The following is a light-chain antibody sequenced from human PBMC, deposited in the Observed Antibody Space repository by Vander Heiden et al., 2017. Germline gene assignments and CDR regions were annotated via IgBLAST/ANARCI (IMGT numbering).Light chain of an antibody. CDR2: GNS. J-gene: IGLJ1*01. Sequence: QSVLTQPPSVSGAPGQGVAISCTGSRSTIGAGYDGHWYQHLPGTSPTLVIYGNSNRSAGVPDRFSGLKSGTAAALAITGLQAKDEDDYDGQAVDISHYVFGTGTKVTVL. CDR3: QAVDISHYV. CDR1: RSTIGAGYD. V-gene: IGLV1-40*01.